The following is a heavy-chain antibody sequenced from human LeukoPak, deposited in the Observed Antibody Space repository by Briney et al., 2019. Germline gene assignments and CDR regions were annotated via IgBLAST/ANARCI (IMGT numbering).Heavy chain of an antibody. V-gene: IGHV3-30*02. J-gene: IGHJ4*02. D-gene: IGHD2-2*01. CDR1: GFTFSSYG. CDR2: IRYDGSNK. CDR3: AKVRYCSSTSCF. Sequence: GGSLRLSCAASGFTFSSYGMHWVRQAPGKGLEWVALIRYDGSNKYYADSVKGRFTISRDNSKNTLYLQMNSLRAEDTAVYYCAKVRYCSSTSCFWGQGTLVTVSS.